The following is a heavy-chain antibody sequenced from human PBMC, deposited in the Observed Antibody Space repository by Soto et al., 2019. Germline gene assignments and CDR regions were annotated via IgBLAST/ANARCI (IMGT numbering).Heavy chain of an antibody. CDR1: GGSISSSSYY. V-gene: IGHV4-39*01. J-gene: IGHJ4*02. CDR3: ARLKGGEWPLY. Sequence: SETLSLTCTVSGGSISSSSYYWGWIRQPPGKGLEWIGSIYYSGSTYYNPSLKSRVTLSVDTSKNQFSLKLSSVTAADTAVYYCARLKGGEWPLYWGQGTLVTVSS. D-gene: IGHD3-16*01. CDR2: IYYSGST.